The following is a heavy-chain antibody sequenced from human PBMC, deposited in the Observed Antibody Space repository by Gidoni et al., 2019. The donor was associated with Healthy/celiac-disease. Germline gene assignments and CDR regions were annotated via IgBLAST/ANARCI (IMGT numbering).Heavy chain of an antibody. CDR1: GGSISNYY. CDR3: ARGYGWIDY. Sequence: QVQLQESGPGLVKPSETLPLICTVSGGSISNYYWSWIRQPPGKGLVWIGYIYYSGSTNYNPSLKSRVTISVDTSKNQFSLKLSSVTAADTAVYYCARGYGWIDYWGQGTLVTVSS. CDR2: IYYSGST. V-gene: IGHV4-59*01. J-gene: IGHJ4*02. D-gene: IGHD5-18*01.